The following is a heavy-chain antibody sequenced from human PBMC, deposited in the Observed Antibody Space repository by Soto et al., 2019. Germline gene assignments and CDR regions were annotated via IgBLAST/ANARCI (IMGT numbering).Heavy chain of an antibody. V-gene: IGHV4-61*01. CDR2: IYYSGST. D-gene: IGHD3-9*01. Sequence: PSETLSLTCTVSGGSVSSGSYYWSWIRQPPGKGLEWIGYIYYSGSTNYNPSLKSRVTISVDTSKNQFSLKLSSVTAADTAVYYCARVGFPYYDILPGYYGSRAGYFDYWGQGTLVTVSS. J-gene: IGHJ4*02. CDR1: GGSVSSGSYY. CDR3: ARVGFPYYDILPGYYGSRAGYFDY.